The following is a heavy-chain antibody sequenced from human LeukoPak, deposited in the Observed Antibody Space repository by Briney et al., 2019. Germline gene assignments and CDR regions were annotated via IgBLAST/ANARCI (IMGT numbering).Heavy chain of an antibody. CDR2: ISSSSSYI. V-gene: IGHV3-21*01. J-gene: IGHJ6*02. Sequence: GGSLRLSCAASGFTFSSYSMNWVRQAPGKGLEWVSSISSSSSYIYYADSVKGRFTISRDNAKNSLYLQMNSLRAEDTAVYYCARGALKYYYYYYGMDVWGQGTTVTVSS. CDR1: GFTFSSYS. CDR3: ARGALKYYYYYYGMDV.